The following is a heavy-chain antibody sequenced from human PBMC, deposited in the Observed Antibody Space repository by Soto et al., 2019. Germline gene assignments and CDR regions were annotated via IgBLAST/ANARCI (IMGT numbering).Heavy chain of an antibody. CDR3: TTGRGGSAYVPGAY. CDR1: GFSFTSAW. J-gene: IGHJ4*02. D-gene: IGHD5-12*01. Sequence: EVQLVESGGGLVKPGGSLRLSCAASGFSFTSAWMNWVRQIPGKGLEWVGRIKTNIDDGATDYSAPVKGRFTISRDDSKDTVYLQMNSLKTEDTAVYYCTTGRGGSAYVPGAYWGQGALVTVSS. V-gene: IGHV3-15*07. CDR2: IKTNIDDGAT.